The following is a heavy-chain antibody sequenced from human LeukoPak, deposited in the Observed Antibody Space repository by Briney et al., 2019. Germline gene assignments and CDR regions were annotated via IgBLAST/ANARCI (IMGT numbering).Heavy chain of an antibody. CDR1: GGSISSSSYY. CDR3: ARGGTPERWLQSSEIDY. D-gene: IGHD5-24*01. Sequence: PSETLSLTCTVSGGSISSSSYYWGWIRQPPGKGLEWIGSIYYSGSTYYNPSLKSRITISVDTSKNQFSLKLSSVTAADTAVYYCARGGTPERWLQSSEIDYWGQGTLVTVSS. CDR2: IYYSGST. V-gene: IGHV4-39*07. J-gene: IGHJ4*02.